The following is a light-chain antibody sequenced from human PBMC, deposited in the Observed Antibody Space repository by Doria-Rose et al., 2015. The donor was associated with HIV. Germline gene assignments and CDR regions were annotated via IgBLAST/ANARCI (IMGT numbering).Light chain of an antibody. CDR3: QQFNSYPHT. Sequence: IPMTQSPSSLSASVGDRVTITCRASQGVSSALAWYQLKPGKTPKLLIYDASTLGSGVPSRFSGSGSGTDFTLTISSLQPEDFATYCCQQFNSYPHTFGPGTKVDVK. J-gene: IGKJ3*01. CDR2: DAS. CDR1: QGVSSA. V-gene: IGKV1-13*02.